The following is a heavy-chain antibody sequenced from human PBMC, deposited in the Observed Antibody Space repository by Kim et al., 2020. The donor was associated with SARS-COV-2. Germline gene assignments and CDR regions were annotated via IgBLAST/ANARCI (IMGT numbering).Heavy chain of an antibody. V-gene: IGHV3-74*01. CDR3: VSGSGGGYDS. D-gene: IGHD5-12*01. Sequence: SVKGRFTACRDNSKNTMNLQMNGLGAEDTAVYYCVSGSGGGYDSWGQGTLVTVSS. J-gene: IGHJ5*01.